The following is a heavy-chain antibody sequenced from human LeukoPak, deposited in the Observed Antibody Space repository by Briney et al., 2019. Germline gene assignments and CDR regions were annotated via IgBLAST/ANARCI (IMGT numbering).Heavy chain of an antibody. D-gene: IGHD3-3*01. Sequence: SETLSLTCTVSGGSISSYYWSWIRQPPGKGLEWIGYIYYSGSTNYHPSLKSRVTISVDTSKNQFSLKLSSVTAADTAVYYCARDKLWSGLDPWGQGTLATVSS. CDR3: ARDKLWSGLDP. CDR1: GGSISSYY. J-gene: IGHJ5*02. V-gene: IGHV4-59*01. CDR2: IYYSGST.